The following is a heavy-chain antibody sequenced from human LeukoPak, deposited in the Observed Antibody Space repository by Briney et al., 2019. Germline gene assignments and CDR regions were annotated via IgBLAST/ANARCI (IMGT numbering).Heavy chain of an antibody. CDR3: ARDQDSSGYYYGGAFDI. CDR2: ISSSSSYI. J-gene: IGHJ3*02. V-gene: IGHV3-21*01. CDR1: GFTVSSYY. D-gene: IGHD3-22*01. Sequence: GGSLRLSCVASGFTVSSYYVSWVRQAPGKGLEWVSSISSSSSYIYYAGSVKGRFTISRDNAKNSLYLQMNSLRAEDTAVYYCARDQDSSGYYYGGAFDIWGQGTMVTVSS.